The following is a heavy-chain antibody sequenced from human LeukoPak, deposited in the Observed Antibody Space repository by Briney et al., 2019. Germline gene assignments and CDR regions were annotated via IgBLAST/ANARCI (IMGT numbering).Heavy chain of an antibody. J-gene: IGHJ3*01. CDR3: VAWGNSGNS. D-gene: IGHD1-26*01. Sequence: GGSLRLSCAASGFTFSGYAMHWVRQAPGKGLEWVSVTSYDESNKYYADSVKGRFTISRDNSKNTLYLQMNSLRAEDTAVYYCVAWGNSGNSWGQGTMVIVSS. CDR2: TSYDESNK. CDR1: GFTFSGYA. V-gene: IGHV3-30-3*01.